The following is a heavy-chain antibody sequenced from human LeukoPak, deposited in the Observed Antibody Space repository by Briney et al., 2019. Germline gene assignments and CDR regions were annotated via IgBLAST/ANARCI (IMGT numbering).Heavy chain of an antibody. CDR3: ARGGNRSSDSSASYPLDY. Sequence: GASVKVSCKASGYTFSSNDINWVRQATGQGLEWMGWMNPHSGNTGYAQKFQGRVTITRNSSISTAYMELSSLRSEDTAVYYCARGGNRSSDSSASYPLDYWGQGTLVTVSS. D-gene: IGHD1-26*01. J-gene: IGHJ4*02. CDR1: GYTFSSND. CDR2: MNPHSGNT. V-gene: IGHV1-8*01.